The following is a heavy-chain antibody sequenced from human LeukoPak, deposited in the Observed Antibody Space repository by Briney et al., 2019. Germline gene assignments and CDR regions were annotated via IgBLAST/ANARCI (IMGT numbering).Heavy chain of an antibody. CDR2: IRYDGSNE. Sequence: GGSLRLSCAASGFTFSSYGMHWVRQAPGKGLEWVSFIRYDGSNEYYADSVRGRFTISRDNSKNTLYLQMNSLRAADTALYYCAKPAKTDYADYWGQGTLVTVSS. CDR3: AKPAKTDYADY. V-gene: IGHV3-30*02. CDR1: GFTFSSYG. J-gene: IGHJ4*02. D-gene: IGHD1-14*01.